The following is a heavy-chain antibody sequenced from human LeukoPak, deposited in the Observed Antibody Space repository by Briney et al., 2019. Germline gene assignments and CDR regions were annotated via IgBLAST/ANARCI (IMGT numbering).Heavy chain of an antibody. CDR1: GFTFSDYY. D-gene: IGHD6-13*01. V-gene: IGHV3-11*04. Sequence: GGSLRLSCAASGFTFSDYYMSWIRQAPGKGLEWVSYISSSGSTIYYADSVKGRFTISRDNARNSLYLQMNSLRADDTAVYYCASERPSSSWYDYWGQGALVTVSS. CDR2: ISSSGSTI. J-gene: IGHJ4*02. CDR3: ASERPSSSWYDY.